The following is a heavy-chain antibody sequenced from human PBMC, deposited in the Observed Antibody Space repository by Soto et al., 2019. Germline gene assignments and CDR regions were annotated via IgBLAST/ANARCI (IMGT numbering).Heavy chain of an antibody. D-gene: IGHD3-10*01. J-gene: IGHJ4*02. V-gene: IGHV1-2*04. CDR1: GYTFTGYY. CDR2: INPNSGGT. Sequence: ASVKVSCKASGYTFTGYYMHWVRQAPGQGLEWMGWINPNSGGTNYAQKFQGWVTMTRDTSISTAYMELSRLRSDDTAVYYCARGRDVLLWFGELRGRLDYWGQGTLVTVSS. CDR3: ARGRDVLLWFGELRGRLDY.